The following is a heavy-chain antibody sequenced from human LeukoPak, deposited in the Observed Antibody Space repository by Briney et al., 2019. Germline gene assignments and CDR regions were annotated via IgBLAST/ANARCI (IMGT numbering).Heavy chain of an antibody. CDR3: ARGSHTQYCSSTSCYIAY. J-gene: IGHJ4*02. CDR1: GFTFNNYN. Sequence: PGGSLRLSCAASGFTFNNYNMNWVRQAPGKGLEWVPSISSSSSYIYYADSVKGRFTISRDNAKNSLYLQVNSLRAEDTAVYYCARGSHTQYCSSTSCYIAYWGQGTLVTVSS. CDR2: ISSSSSYI. D-gene: IGHD2-2*02. V-gene: IGHV3-21*01.